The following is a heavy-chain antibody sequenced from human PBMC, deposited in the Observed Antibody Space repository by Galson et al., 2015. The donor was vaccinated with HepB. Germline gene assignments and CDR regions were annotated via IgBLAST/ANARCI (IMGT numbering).Heavy chain of an antibody. D-gene: IGHD2-2*01. CDR3: ARRDGAMTGAFDI. CDR2: IYYSGTT. CDR1: GGSISSTSYY. Sequence: LSLTCTVSGGSISSTSYYWGWIRQPPGKGLQWIVSIYYSGTTYYNPSLKSRVTTSVDTSKNQFSLKLSFVTAADTAVYYCARRDGAMTGAFDIWGQGTVVTVSS. J-gene: IGHJ3*02. V-gene: IGHV4-39*07.